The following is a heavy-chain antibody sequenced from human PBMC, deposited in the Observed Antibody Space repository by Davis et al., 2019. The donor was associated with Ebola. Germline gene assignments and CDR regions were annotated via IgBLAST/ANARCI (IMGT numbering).Heavy chain of an antibody. Sequence: HSQTLSLTCVISGDSVSGSSGAWNWIRQSPSRGLEWLGRTYYNSKWYNDYAVSVKSRITINPDTSKNQFSLHLNSVTQGDTAVYYCARGWLRTGFDYWGQGTLVTVSS. D-gene: IGHD3/OR15-3a*01. CDR3: ARGWLRTGFDY. V-gene: IGHV6-1*01. CDR1: GDSVSGSSGA. J-gene: IGHJ4*02. CDR2: TYYNSKWYN.